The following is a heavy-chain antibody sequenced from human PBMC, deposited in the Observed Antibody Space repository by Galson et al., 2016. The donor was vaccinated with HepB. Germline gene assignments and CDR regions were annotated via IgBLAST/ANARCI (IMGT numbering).Heavy chain of an antibody. CDR2: INHSGGRK. V-gene: IGHV1-46*01. Sequence: SVRVSCTASGSTFTNYYMHWVRQAPGQGLEWMGMINHSGGRKAYAQKFQGRVTMTRDTSTTTAYMELSRLRSEDTALYYCALERSGDAFDIWGQGAMVTVSS. CDR1: GSTFTNYY. J-gene: IGHJ3*02. D-gene: IGHD3-3*02. CDR3: ALERSGDAFDI.